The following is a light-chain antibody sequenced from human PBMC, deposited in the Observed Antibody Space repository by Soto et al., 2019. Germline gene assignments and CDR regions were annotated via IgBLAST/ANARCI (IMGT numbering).Light chain of an antibody. CDR1: QSVSSSY. V-gene: IGKV3-20*01. CDR2: GAS. J-gene: IGKJ4*01. CDR3: QQYGSSLGVT. Sequence: EIGLTQSPSTLSLSPGERATLSCRASQSVSSSYLAWYQQKPGQAHSLLIYGASSKSTGIPDWFSGSGSATDFTLTISRLEPEDFVVYYCQQYGSSLGVTFGGGTKVEIK.